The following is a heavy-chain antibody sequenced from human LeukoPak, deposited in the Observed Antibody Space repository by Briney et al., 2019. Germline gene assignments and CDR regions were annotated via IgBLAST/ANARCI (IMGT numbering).Heavy chain of an antibody. CDR2: INSDGSST. J-gene: IGHJ2*01. Sequence: GGSLRLSCAASGFTFSNYWMHWVRQAPGKGLVWVSRINSDGSSTSYADSVKGRFTISRDNAKNTLYLQMNSLRAEDTAVYYCARGLRYDSSGYPGYLWGRGTLVTDSS. D-gene: IGHD3-22*01. V-gene: IGHV3-74*01. CDR1: GFTFSNYW. CDR3: ARGLRYDSSGYPGYL.